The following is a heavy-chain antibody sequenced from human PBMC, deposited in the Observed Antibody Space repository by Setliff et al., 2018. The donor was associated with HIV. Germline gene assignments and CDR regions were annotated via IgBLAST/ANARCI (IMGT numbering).Heavy chain of an antibody. CDR2: ISHSGNT. V-gene: IGHV4-59*08. Sequence: SETLSLTCTVSGDSLNTHYWSWIRQPPGKGLEWIGCISHSGNTNFNPSLNSRVTISLDTSKTQFSLKLSSVTAADRAVYYCARHRDPPGSSWSYYCSYRDVWGKGTTVTVSS. D-gene: IGHD6-13*01. CDR3: ARHRDPPGSSWSYYCSYRDV. J-gene: IGHJ6*03. CDR1: GDSLNTHY.